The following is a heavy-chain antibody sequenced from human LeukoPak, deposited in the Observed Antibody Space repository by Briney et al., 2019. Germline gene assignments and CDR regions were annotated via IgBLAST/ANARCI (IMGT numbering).Heavy chain of an antibody. J-gene: IGHJ4*02. V-gene: IGHV3-7*03. CDR1: GFTFSSYW. Sequence: GGSLRLSCAASGFTFSSYWMSWVRQAPGKGLGWVATIKQDGSEKYYVDSVKGRLTISRDNAKNSLYLQMNSLRAEDTAVYYCARDIVVVPAAKSAWDYWGQGTLVTVSS. CDR2: IKQDGSEK. CDR3: ARDIVVVPAAKSAWDY. D-gene: IGHD2-2*01.